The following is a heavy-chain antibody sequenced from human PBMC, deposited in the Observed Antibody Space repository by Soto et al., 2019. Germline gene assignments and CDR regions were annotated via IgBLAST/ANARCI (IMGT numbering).Heavy chain of an antibody. Sequence: GGSLRLSCAASGFTFSHYYMSWIRQAPGKGLEWVSYISSSGSTIYYADSVKGRFTISRDNAKNSLYLQRNSLRAEDTAVYYCARTGVYRYDALDLDYWGQGTLFTVSS. D-gene: IGHD5-12*01. CDR2: ISSSGSTI. J-gene: IGHJ4*02. V-gene: IGHV3-11*01. CDR1: GFTFSHYY. CDR3: ARTGVYRYDALDLDY.